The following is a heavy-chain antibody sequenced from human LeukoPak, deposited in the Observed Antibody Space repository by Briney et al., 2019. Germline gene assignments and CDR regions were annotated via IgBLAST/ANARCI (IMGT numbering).Heavy chain of an antibody. CDR3: AKEPASSGWFDP. V-gene: IGHV3-23*01. J-gene: IGHJ5*02. D-gene: IGHD6-19*01. Sequence: GGSLRLSCAASGFTFSSYAMSWVRQAPGKGLEWVSAISGTGGRTYYAGSVKGRFTISRDNSKNTLYLQMNSLRAEDTAVYYCAKEPASSGWFDPWGQGTLVTVSS. CDR2: ISGTGGRT. CDR1: GFTFSSYA.